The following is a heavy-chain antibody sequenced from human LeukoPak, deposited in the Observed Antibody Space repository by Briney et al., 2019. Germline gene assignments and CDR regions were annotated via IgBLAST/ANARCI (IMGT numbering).Heavy chain of an antibody. J-gene: IGHJ5*02. D-gene: IGHD2-15*01. Sequence: SETLSLTCTVSGGSISSYYWSWIRQPAGKGLEWIGRIYTSGSTNYNPSLKSRVTMSVDTSKNQFSLKLSSVTAADTAVYYCARGGCGDGSCYSGWFDPWGQGTLVTVSS. V-gene: IGHV4-4*07. CDR3: ARGGCGDGSCYSGWFDP. CDR1: GGSISSYY. CDR2: IYTSGST.